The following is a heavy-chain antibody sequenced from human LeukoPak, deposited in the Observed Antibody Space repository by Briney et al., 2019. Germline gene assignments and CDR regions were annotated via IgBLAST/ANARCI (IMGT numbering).Heavy chain of an antibody. CDR3: ARIRPLSGSYLFAPHRRGAFDI. CDR2: IYYSGST. V-gene: IGHV4-39*07. CDR1: GGSISSGSYH. Sequence: SETLSLTCTVSGGSISSGSYHWGWIRQPPGKGLEWIATIYYSGSTYYNPSLKSRVTISVDTSKHQFSLKLSSVTAADTAVYYCARIRPLSGSYLFAPHRRGAFDIWGQGTMVTVSS. D-gene: IGHD1-26*01. J-gene: IGHJ3*02.